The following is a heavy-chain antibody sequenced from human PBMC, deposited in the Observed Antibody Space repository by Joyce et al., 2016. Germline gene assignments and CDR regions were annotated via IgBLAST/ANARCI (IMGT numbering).Heavy chain of an antibody. CDR2: INPNGGNT. V-gene: IGHV1-46*03. CDR1: GYTFTSYY. CDR3: VRVEGGFSD. Sequence: QVQLVQSGAEVKKPGASLKVSCKASGYTFTSYYMHWGRQAPGQGLEWRGVINPNGGNTNYAQKFQGRVTMTRDTSSSTVYMELSSLKSEDTAMYYCVRVEGGFSDWGQGTLLTVSS. D-gene: IGHD3-16*01. J-gene: IGHJ4*02.